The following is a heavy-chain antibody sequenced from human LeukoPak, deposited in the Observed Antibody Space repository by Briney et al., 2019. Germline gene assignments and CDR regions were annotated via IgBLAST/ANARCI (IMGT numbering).Heavy chain of an antibody. J-gene: IGHJ6*03. CDR3: ARGGLRVMVYRLYYMDV. Sequence: GASVKVSCKASGYTFTSCYMHWVRQAPGQGLEWMGWINPNSGDTKYAQKFQGRVTMTRDTSISTAYMELTRLRSDDTAVYYCARGGLRVMVYRLYYMDVWGKGTTVTVSS. CDR1: GYTFTSCY. D-gene: IGHD2-8*01. CDR2: INPNSGDT. V-gene: IGHV1-2*02.